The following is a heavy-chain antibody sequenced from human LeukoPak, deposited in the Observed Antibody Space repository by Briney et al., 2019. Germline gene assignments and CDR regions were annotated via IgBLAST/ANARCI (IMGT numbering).Heavy chain of an antibody. CDR3: ARQDTGTSRAFGI. J-gene: IGHJ3*02. CDR2: IYYSGST. V-gene: IGHV4-59*04. D-gene: IGHD1-1*01. Sequence: PSETLSLTCTVSGGSISSYYWSWLRQPPGKGREWIGYIYYSGSTYYNPSLKSRVTISVDTSKNQFSLKLSSVAAADTAVYYCARQDTGTSRAFGIWGQGTMVTVSS. CDR1: GGSISSYY.